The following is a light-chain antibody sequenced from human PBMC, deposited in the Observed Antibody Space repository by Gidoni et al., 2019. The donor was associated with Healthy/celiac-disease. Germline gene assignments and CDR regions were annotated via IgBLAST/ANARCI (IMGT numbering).Light chain of an antibody. CDR1: QSISSW. V-gene: IGKV1-5*01. J-gene: IGKJ1*01. CDR2: DAS. CDR3: QQYNSYART. Sequence: IQMTQSPSTLSASVGDRVTITCRASQSISSWLAWYQQKPGKAPKLLIYDASSLESGVPSRVSGSGSGTEFTLTIISLQPDDFATYYCQQYNSYARTFGQGTKVEIK.